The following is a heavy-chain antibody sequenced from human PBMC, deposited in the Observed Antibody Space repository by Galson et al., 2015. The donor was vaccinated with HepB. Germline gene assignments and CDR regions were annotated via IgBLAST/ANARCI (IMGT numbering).Heavy chain of an antibody. J-gene: IGHJ4*02. CDR1: GFTFSRYA. V-gene: IGHV3-33*01. CDR2: R. D-gene: IGHD6-19*01. CDR3: ARSPAGAAYLDF. Sequence: SLRLSCAGSGFTFSRYAMHWVRQAPGKGLECVALRDSVKGRFTISRDNSKNTLYLQMKGLRDEDTAIYYCARSPAGAAYLDFWGQGTLVTVST.